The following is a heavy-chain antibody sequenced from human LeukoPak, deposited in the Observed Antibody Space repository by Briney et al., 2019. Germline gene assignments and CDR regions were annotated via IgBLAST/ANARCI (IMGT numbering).Heavy chain of an antibody. CDR3: ARGSRRFDP. CDR1: GGSFSGYY. V-gene: IGHV4-34*01. CDR2: INHSGST. Sequence: SGTLSLTCAVYGGSFSGYYWSWIRQPPGKGLEWIGEINHSGSTNYNPSLKSRVTISVDTSKNQFSLKLSSVTAADTAVYFCARGSRRFDPWGQGTLVTVSS. J-gene: IGHJ5*02.